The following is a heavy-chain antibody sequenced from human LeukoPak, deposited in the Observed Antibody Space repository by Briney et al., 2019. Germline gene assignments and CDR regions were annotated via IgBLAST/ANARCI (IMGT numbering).Heavy chain of an antibody. CDR1: GGSISSGGYY. CDR3: ARGIHRGYSGYDSPDY. V-gene: IGHV4-31*03. Sequence: PSQTLSLTCTVSGGSISSGGYYWSWIRQHPGKGLEWIGYIYYSGSAYYNPSLKSRVTISVDTSKNQFSLKLSSVTAADTAVYYCARGIHRGYSGYDSPDYWGQGTLVTVSS. CDR2: IYYSGSA. D-gene: IGHD5-12*01. J-gene: IGHJ4*02.